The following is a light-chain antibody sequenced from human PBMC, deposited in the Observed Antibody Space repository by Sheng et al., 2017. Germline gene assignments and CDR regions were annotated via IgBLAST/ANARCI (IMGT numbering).Light chain of an antibody. V-gene: IGKV1-NL1*01. J-gene: IGKJ1*01. CDR1: QVISNS. CDR2: GVS. Sequence: DIQMTQSPSSLSASVGDRVTITCRASQVISNSLAWYQQKPGKAPKLLVYGVSRLETGVPSRFSGSGSGTEYTLTLSSLQPEDFATYYCQQYYSSPWTFGQGTKVEIK. CDR3: QQYYSSPWT.